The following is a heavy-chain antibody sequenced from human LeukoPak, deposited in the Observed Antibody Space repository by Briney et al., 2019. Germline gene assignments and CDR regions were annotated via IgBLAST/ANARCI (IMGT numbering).Heavy chain of an antibody. CDR3: ARGPSGTGTTVY. CDR1: GYTLTRYF. J-gene: IGHJ4*02. CDR2: INSNYGGS. Sequence: ASVSVSFKACGYTLTRYFVHWVRQAPGQVVEWMGRINSNYGGSHYAHKIQGGATMTMHTSIPTASIDVSRLTSHDTAGCFFARGPSGTGTTVYWGQGTLVTVSS. V-gene: IGHV1-2*06. D-gene: IGHD1-7*01.